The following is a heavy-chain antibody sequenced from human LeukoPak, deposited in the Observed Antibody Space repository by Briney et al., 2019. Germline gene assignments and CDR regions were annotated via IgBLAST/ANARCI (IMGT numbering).Heavy chain of an antibody. CDR2: IYYSGST. CDR1: GGSISSSSYY. D-gene: IGHD5-24*01. V-gene: IGHV4-39*01. CDR3: ARHPRDGNNYGDY. J-gene: IGHJ4*02. Sequence: PSETLSLTCTVSGGSISSSSYYWGWIRQPPGKGLEWIGSIYYSGSTYYNPSLKSRVTISVDTSKNQFSLKLSSVTAADTALYYCARHPRDGNNYGDYWGQGTLVTVSS.